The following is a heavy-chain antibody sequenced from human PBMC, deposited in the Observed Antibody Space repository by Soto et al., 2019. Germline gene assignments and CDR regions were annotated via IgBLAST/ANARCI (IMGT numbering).Heavy chain of an antibody. Sequence: GSLRLSCAASGFTVRSTYMSWVRQAPGKGLEWIGYIYYSGSTNYNPSLKSRVTISVDTSKNQFSLELSSVTAADTAVYSCARHPGYCSGSNCYGYYTMDVWGQGTTVTVSS. CDR2: IYYSGST. D-gene: IGHD2-2*01. V-gene: IGHV4-59*08. CDR3: ARHPGYCSGSNCYGYYTMDV. J-gene: IGHJ6*02. CDR1: GFTVRSTY.